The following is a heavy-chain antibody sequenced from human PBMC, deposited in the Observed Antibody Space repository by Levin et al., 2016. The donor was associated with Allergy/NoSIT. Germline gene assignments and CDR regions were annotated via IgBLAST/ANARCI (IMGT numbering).Heavy chain of an antibody. V-gene: IGHV3-48*02. J-gene: IGHJ4*02. CDR1: GFTFSSYS. CDR3: VRDGYHWGDPFDY. CDR2: ISSSSSTI. D-gene: IGHD6-25*01. Sequence: ESLKISCAASGFTFSSYSMNWVRQAPGKGLEWVSYISSSSSTIYYADSVKGRFTISRDNAKNSLYLQMNSLRDEDTAVYYCVRDGYHWGDPFDYWGQGTLVTVSS.